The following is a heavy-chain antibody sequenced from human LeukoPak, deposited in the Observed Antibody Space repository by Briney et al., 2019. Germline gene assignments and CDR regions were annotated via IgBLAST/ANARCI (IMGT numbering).Heavy chain of an antibody. J-gene: IGHJ4*02. Sequence: GGSLRLSCIASGFTLSSYEKSWIRKTHGQGKELVSSVDYSDGDTHYADAVMGRFTIYRDNSKNTLYLQLNSLSADHTAVYYCARNSGWYGVSWGQGTLVSVSS. D-gene: IGHD6-19*01. CDR1: GFTLSSYE. V-gene: IGHV3-23*01. CDR3: ARNSGWYGVS. CDR2: VDYSDGDT.